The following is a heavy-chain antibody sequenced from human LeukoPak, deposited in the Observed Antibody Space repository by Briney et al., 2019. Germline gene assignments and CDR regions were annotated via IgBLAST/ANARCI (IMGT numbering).Heavy chain of an antibody. CDR2: INPNSGGT. V-gene: IGHV1-2*02. J-gene: IGHJ4*02. Sequence: ASVKVSCRASGGTFSSYAISWVRQAPGQGLEWMGWINPNSGGTNYAQKFQGRVTMTRDTSISTAYMELSRLRSDDTAVYYCARLCEYWGQGTLVTVSS. CDR3: ARLCEY. CDR1: GGTFSSYA. D-gene: IGHD2-2*01.